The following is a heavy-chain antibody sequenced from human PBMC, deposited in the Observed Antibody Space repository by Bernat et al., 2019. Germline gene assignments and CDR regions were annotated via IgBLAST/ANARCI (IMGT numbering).Heavy chain of an antibody. D-gene: IGHD3-16*01. V-gene: IGHV3-53*02. CDR1: GFTVSNY. CDR2: IYSAGST. Sequence: EVHLVETGGGLIQPGGSLRLSCAASGFTVSNYMTWVRQGSGKGLEWVSVIYSAGSTYYADSVEGRFTISRDISKNTLYLQMNGLRAEDTAVYFCAGGGGDHYYYGMDVWGQGTTVTVSS. J-gene: IGHJ6*02. CDR3: AGGGGDHYYYGMDV.